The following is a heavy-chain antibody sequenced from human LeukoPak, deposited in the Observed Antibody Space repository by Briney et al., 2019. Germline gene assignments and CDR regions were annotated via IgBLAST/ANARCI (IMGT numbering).Heavy chain of an antibody. CDR3: ARGMDTAF. J-gene: IGHJ4*02. Sequence: ASVTVSFTTSGYIFTRYDINWVRQAPGQGLEWMGWMNPNTGNTVYAQKFQGRVTMTRDNSITTAYMELSSLRGDDTAVYFCARGMDTAFWGQGTLVTVSS. V-gene: IGHV1-8*01. D-gene: IGHD5-18*01. CDR2: MNPNTGNT. CDR1: GYIFTRYD.